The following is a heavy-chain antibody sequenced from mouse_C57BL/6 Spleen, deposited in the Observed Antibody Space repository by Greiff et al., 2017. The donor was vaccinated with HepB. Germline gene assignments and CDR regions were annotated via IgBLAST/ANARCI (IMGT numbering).Heavy chain of an antibody. CDR1: GFTFSDYY. CDR3: ARDPTGYFDY. Sequence: EVQVVESEGGLVQPGSSMKLSCTASGFTFSDYYMAWVRQVPEKGLEWVANINYDGSSTYYLDSLKSRFIISRDNAKNILYLQMSSLKSEDTATYYCARDPTGYFDYWGQGTTLTVSS. J-gene: IGHJ2*01. CDR2: INYDGSST. V-gene: IGHV5-16*01.